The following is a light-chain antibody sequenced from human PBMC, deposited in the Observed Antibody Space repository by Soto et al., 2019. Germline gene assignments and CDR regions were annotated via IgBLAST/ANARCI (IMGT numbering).Light chain of an antibody. CDR1: QSVSSSY. CDR2: GAS. Sequence: EIVLTQSPGTLSLSPGEGATLSCRASQSVSSSYLAWYQQKPGQAPRLLIYGASSRATGIPDTFSGSGSGTDFTLTIXRLEPEDFAVYYCQHYGSSLWTFGQGTKVEIK. J-gene: IGKJ1*01. V-gene: IGKV3-20*01. CDR3: QHYGSSLWT.